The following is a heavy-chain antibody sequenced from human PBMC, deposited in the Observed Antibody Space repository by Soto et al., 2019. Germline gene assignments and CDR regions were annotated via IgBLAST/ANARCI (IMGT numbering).Heavy chain of an antibody. V-gene: IGHV3-33*01. CDR1: GFTFSSYG. CDR3: ARYVLYDDGAFDI. J-gene: IGHJ3*02. CDR2: IWYDGSNK. Sequence: QVQLVESGGGVVQPGRSLRLSCAASGFTFSSYGMHWVRQAPGKGLEWVAVIWYDGSNKYYADSVKGRFTISRDNSKNTLYLQMNSLRAEDTAVYYCARYVLYDDGAFDICGQGTMVTVSS. D-gene: IGHD3-10*02.